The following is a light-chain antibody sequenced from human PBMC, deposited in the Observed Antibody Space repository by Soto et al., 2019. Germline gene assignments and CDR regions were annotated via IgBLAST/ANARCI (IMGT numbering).Light chain of an antibody. Sequence: QSALTQPASVSGSPGQSITISCTGTSSDVGGYNYVSWYQQHPGKAPKLMIYEVSNRPSGVSNRFSGSKSGNTASLTISGLQAEDEADYYCSSYTSSNYVFGTGTKLTGL. J-gene: IGLJ1*01. CDR1: SSDVGGYNY. CDR3: SSYTSSNYV. V-gene: IGLV2-14*01. CDR2: EVS.